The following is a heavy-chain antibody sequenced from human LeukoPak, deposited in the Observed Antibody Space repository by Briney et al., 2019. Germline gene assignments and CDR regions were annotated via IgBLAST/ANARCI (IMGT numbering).Heavy chain of an antibody. CDR3: ARDNLYGDYLLAFDI. J-gene: IGHJ3*02. CDR1: GGSISSYY. Sequence: SETLSPTCTVSGGSISSYYWSWIRQPPGKGLEWIGYISYSGSTNYNPSLKSRVTISVDASKNQFSLKLSSVTAADTAVYYCARDNLYGDYLLAFDIWGQGTMVTVSS. V-gene: IGHV4-59*01. D-gene: IGHD4-17*01. CDR2: ISYSGST.